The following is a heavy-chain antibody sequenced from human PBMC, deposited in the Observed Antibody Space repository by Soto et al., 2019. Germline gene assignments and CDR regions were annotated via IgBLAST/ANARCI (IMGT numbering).Heavy chain of an antibody. V-gene: IGHV3-48*02. CDR1: GFIFTSYS. Sequence: EVQLVESGGGLVQPGGSLRLSCAASGFIFTSYSMNWVRQAPGKGLEWLSYIRIDSNHIGYADSVRGRFTISSDIAKNSLYLQMNSLRDEDTAVYYCARDLSYAFHYWGQGTLVTVSS. CDR3: ARDLSYAFHY. D-gene: IGHD1-26*01. J-gene: IGHJ4*02. CDR2: IRIDSNHI.